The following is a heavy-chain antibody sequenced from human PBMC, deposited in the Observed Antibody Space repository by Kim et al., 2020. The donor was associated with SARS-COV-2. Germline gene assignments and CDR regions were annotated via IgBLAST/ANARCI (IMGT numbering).Heavy chain of an antibody. V-gene: IGHV3-7*01. J-gene: IGHJ4*02. CDR1: GFTFNRYW. CDR2: IKEDGSGE. Sequence: GGSLRLSCAASGFTFNRYWMSWIRQTPGKGLERVANIKEDGSGEYYVDSVKGRFSISRDNAKNSLFLQMDRLRAEDTAIYYCARVIVMVPGSSDHFDYWGQGTLATVSS. CDR3: ARVIVMVPGSSDHFDY. D-gene: IGHD2-2*01.